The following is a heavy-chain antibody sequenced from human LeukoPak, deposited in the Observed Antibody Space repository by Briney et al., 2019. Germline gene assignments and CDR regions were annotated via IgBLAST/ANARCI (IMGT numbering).Heavy chain of an antibody. CDR1: GYIFSGWY. CDR3: ARDRGWRTSGYYLYHFDY. CDR2: IKHNGGEK. Sequence: GGSLRLSCAASGYIFSGWYIDWVRQVPGKGLEWVASIKHNGGEKYYVDSVKGRFTISRDNAKNSLYLEMSSLRVEDAAVYYCARDRGWRTSGYYLYHFDYWGQGTLVTFAS. J-gene: IGHJ4*02. D-gene: IGHD3-22*01. V-gene: IGHV3-7*01.